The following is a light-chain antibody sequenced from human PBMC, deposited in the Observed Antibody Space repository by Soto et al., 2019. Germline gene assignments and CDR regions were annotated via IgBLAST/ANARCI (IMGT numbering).Light chain of an antibody. V-gene: IGKV1-5*01. CDR1: QSITTW. CDR3: QHYKMYSPWT. Sequence: IQMTQSPSTLSASVGDRVTITCRASQSITTWLAWYQQRPGKAPKLLIYDVSSLQSGVPSRFSGSGSGTEFTLTISSLQTDDFATYYCQHYKMYSPWTVGQGTKVDI. J-gene: IGKJ1*01. CDR2: DVS.